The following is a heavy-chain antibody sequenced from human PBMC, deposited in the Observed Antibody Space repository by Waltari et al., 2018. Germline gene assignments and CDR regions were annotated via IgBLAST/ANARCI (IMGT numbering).Heavy chain of an antibody. CDR3: ARDPLLLYYYYYGMDV. Sequence: QVQLVQSGAEVKKPGSSVKVSCKASGGTFSSYAIRWVRQAPGQGLEWMGRIIPIFGTANYAQKFQGRVTITADESTSTAYMELSSLRSEDTAVYYCARDPLLLYYYYYGMDVWGQGTTVTVSS. D-gene: IGHD3-22*01. CDR2: IIPIFGTA. J-gene: IGHJ6*02. V-gene: IGHV1-69*15. CDR1: GGTFSSYA.